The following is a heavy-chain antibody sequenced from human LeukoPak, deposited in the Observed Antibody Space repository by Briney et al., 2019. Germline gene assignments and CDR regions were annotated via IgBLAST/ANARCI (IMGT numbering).Heavy chain of an antibody. D-gene: IGHD3-22*01. Sequence: ASVKVSCTASGYTFTGYYMHWVRQAPGQGLEWMGWINPNSGGTKYAQKVQGRVTMTRDTSISTAYMELSRLRSDDTAVYYCARTHYDSSGYYNPPDAFDIWGQGTMVTVSS. CDR2: INPNSGGT. V-gene: IGHV1-2*02. CDR1: GYTFTGYY. J-gene: IGHJ3*02. CDR3: ARTHYDSSGYYNPPDAFDI.